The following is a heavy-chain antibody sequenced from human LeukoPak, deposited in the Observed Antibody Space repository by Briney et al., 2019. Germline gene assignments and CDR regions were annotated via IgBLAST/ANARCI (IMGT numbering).Heavy chain of an antibody. CDR3: ARCPYSISTLFDC. D-gene: IGHD6-6*01. V-gene: IGHV4-59*07. CDR2: IYYRGST. J-gene: IGHJ4*02. CDR1: GGSINNYY. Sequence: SDTLSLTCTVSGGSINNYYWSWLRQPPGKGREWIGYIYYRGSTSYNPSLKSRVTISVDTSKNQFSLKLSSVTAADTAVYYCARCPYSISTLFDCWGREPWSPSPQ.